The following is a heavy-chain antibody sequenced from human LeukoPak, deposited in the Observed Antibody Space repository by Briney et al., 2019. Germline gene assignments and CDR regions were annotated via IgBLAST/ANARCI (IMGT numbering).Heavy chain of an antibody. D-gene: IGHD3-22*01. CDR1: GFTFSSYG. CDR3: ARDDSSGYYYSFDY. V-gene: IGHV3-33*01. J-gene: IGHJ4*02. Sequence: PGGSLRLSCAASGFTFSSYGVHWVRQAPGKGLEWVAVIWYDGSNKYFADSVKGRFTISRDNSKNTLYLQMNSLRAEDTAVYYCARDDSSGYYYSFDYWGQGTLVTVSS. CDR2: IWYDGSNK.